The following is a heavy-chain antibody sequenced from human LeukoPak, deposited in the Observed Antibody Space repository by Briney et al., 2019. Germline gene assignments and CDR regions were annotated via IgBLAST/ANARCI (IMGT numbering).Heavy chain of an antibody. D-gene: IGHD3-16*02. CDR1: GFTFSNAW. J-gene: IGHJ4*02. CDR2: IKSKTDGGTT. V-gene: IGHV3-15*01. Sequence: GGSLRLSCAAFGFTFSNAWMSWVRQAPGKGLEWVGRIKSKTDGGTTDYAAPVKGRLTIPRDDSKNTLYLQMNSLKTEDTAVYYCTTLRLGELSFNYYFDYWGQGTLVTVSS. CDR3: TTLRLGELSFNYYFDY.